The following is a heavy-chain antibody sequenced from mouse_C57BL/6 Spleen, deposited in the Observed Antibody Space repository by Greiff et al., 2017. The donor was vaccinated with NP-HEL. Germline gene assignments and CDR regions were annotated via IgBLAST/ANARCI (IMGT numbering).Heavy chain of an antibody. CDR1: GFTFSSYG. Sequence: DVMLVESGGDLVKPGGSLKLSCAASGFTFSSYGMSWVRQTPDKRLEWVATISSGGSYTYYPDSVKGRFTISRDNAKNTLYLQMSSLKSEDTAMYYCARAPNYYGSSYCYFDYWGQGTTLTVSS. CDR3: ARAPNYYGSSYCYFDY. V-gene: IGHV5-6*02. J-gene: IGHJ2*01. CDR2: ISSGGSYT. D-gene: IGHD1-1*01.